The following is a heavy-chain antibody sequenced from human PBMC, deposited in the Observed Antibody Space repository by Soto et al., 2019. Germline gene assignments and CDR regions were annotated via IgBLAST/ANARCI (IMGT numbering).Heavy chain of an antibody. V-gene: IGHV4-31*03. CDR2: ISSSGKT. CDR3: ARHLSGDYPNSNWFDP. J-gene: IGHJ5*02. CDR1: GDSIDNTVFF. D-gene: IGHD4-17*01. Sequence: SETLSLTCSVSGDSIDNTVFFWNWIRQHPEKGLEWIGYISSSGKTYYNPSLKSRVTMSLDTSRNQFSLNLTSVTAADTAVYFCARHLSGDYPNSNWFDPSGQGTLVTVSS.